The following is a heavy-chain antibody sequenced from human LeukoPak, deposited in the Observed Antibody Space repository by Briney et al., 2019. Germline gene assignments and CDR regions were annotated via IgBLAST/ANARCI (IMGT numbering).Heavy chain of an antibody. V-gene: IGHV4-61*02. D-gene: IGHD6-19*01. Sequence: SETLSLTCTVSDDSISSDSYYWSWIRQPAGRGLEWIGRIYISGNTNYNPSLTSRVTISIDTSKNQLSMQLNSVTAADTAVYYCAKGAGPPWFDPWGQGTLVTVSS. J-gene: IGHJ5*02. CDR2: IYISGNT. CDR1: DDSISSDSYY. CDR3: AKGAGPPWFDP.